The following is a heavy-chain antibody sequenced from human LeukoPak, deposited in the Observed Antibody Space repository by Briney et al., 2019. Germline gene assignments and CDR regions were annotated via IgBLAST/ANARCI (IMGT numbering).Heavy chain of an antibody. J-gene: IGHJ6*03. CDR2: ISGSGSST. V-gene: IGHV3-23*01. CDR3: AKDGLSGSGSYSCGNMDV. Sequence: GGSLRLSCAASGFTFSSYAMHWVRQAPGKGLEWVSGISGSGSSTPNADSVNGRFIISRDNSKNTVYVQMNSLRAEDTAVYYCAKDGLSGSGSYSCGNMDVWGKGTTVTVSS. D-gene: IGHD3-10*01. CDR1: GFTFSSYA.